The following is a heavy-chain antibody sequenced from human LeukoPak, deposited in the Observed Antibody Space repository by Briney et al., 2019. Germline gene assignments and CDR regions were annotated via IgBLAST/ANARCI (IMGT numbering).Heavy chain of an antibody. CDR2: IIPIFGTA. CDR3: ARALVVGDATRKYYYYMDV. V-gene: IGHV1-69*13. D-gene: IGHD2-2*01. CDR1: GGTFSSYA. J-gene: IGHJ6*03. Sequence: SVKVSCKASGGTFSSYAISWVRQAPGQGLEWMGGIIPIFGTANYAQKFQGRVTITADESTSTAYMELSSLRSADTAVYYCARALVVGDATRKYYYYMDVWGKGTTVTVSS.